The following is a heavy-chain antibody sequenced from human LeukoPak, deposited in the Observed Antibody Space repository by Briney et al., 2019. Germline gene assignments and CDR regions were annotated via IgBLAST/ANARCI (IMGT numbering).Heavy chain of an antibody. D-gene: IGHD5-18*01. Sequence: PGGSLRLSCAASGFTVSSNYMSWVRQAPGKGLEWVSVIYSGGSTYYADSVKGRFTISRDNSKNTLYLQMNSLRAEDTAVYYCARDRLDTAMVYYFDYWGQGTLVTVSS. CDR2: IYSGGST. J-gene: IGHJ4*02. V-gene: IGHV3-66*01. CDR3: ARDRLDTAMVYYFDY. CDR1: GFTVSSNY.